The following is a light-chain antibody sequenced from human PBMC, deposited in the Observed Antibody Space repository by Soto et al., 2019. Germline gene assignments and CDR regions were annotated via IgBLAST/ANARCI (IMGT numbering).Light chain of an antibody. Sequence: DIQMTQSPSSLSASVGDRVTITCRASQGFSNYLAWYQQKPGKVPKLLIYAASTLQPGVPSRFSGSGSGTDFTLTISSLQPEDVATYYCQKCDSAPLTCGPGTKVDIK. CDR1: QGFSNY. CDR3: QKCDSAPLT. CDR2: AAS. V-gene: IGKV1-27*01. J-gene: IGKJ3*01.